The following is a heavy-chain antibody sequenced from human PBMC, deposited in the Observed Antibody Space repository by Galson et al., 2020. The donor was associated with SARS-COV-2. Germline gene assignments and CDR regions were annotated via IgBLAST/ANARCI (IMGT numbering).Heavy chain of an antibody. Sequence: TGGSLRLSCAASGFTFSSYGMHWVRQAPGKGLEWVAVIWYDGSNKYYADSVKGRFTISRDNSKNTLYLQMNSLRAEDTAVYYCARDRDIVVVPAAIKFDPWGQGTLVTVSS. D-gene: IGHD2-2*01. V-gene: IGHV3-33*01. J-gene: IGHJ5*02. CDR1: GFTFSSYG. CDR2: IWYDGSNK. CDR3: ARDRDIVVVPAAIKFDP.